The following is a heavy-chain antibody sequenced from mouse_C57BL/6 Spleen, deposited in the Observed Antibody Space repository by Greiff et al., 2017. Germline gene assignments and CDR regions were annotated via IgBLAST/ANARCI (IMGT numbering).Heavy chain of an antibody. CDR3: GSSYENYYAMDY. CDR1: GYTFTSYW. CDR2: INPSNGGT. D-gene: IGHD1-1*01. V-gene: IGHV1-53*01. Sequence: QVHVKQPGTELVKPGASVKLSCKASGYTFTSYWMHWVKQRPGQGLEWIGNINPSNGGTNYNEKFKSKATLTVDKSSSTAYMQLSSLTSEDSAVYYCGSSYENYYAMDYWGQGTSVTVSS. J-gene: IGHJ4*01.